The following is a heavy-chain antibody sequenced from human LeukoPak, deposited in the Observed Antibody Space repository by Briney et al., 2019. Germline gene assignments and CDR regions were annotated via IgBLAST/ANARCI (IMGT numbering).Heavy chain of an antibody. Sequence: GGSLRLSCAASGFTFSSYWMSWVRQAPGKGLEWVANMKQDGSEQYYVDSMKGRFTISRDNAKNSLYLQINSLRAEDTAVYYCARDRHYDFWSGYYTPFNSWGQGTLVTVSS. CDR1: GFTFSSYW. CDR3: ARDRHYDFWSGYYTPFNS. V-gene: IGHV3-7*03. J-gene: IGHJ4*02. D-gene: IGHD3-3*01. CDR2: MKQDGSEQ.